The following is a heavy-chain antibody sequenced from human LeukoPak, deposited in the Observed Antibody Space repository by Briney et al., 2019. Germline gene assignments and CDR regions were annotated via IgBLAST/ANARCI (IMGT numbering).Heavy chain of an antibody. D-gene: IGHD2-15*01. J-gene: IGHJ3*02. Sequence: GGSLRLSCAASGFTFSNYGMSWVRQAPGKGLEWVSGISGTGYTTYNADSVKGRFTISRDNSKNTLYLQINSLKASDTAMYYCARLNYCSGGSCNAFDIWGQGTMVTVSS. CDR2: ISGTGYTT. V-gene: IGHV3-23*01. CDR3: ARLNYCSGGSCNAFDI. CDR1: GFTFSNYG.